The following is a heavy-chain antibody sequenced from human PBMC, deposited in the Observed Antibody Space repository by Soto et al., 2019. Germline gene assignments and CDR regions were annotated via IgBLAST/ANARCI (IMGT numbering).Heavy chain of an antibody. CDR2: IIPGSGKT. CDR3: AKSLLFVDHAYMDV. J-gene: IGHJ6*03. V-gene: IGHV1-58*01. CDR1: GFTFTSSA. D-gene: IGHD2-15*01. Sequence: SVKVSCKASGFTFTSSAVQWVRQARGQRLEWIGRIIPGSGKTNYALKFQDRVTITADISTRTVYMDLRSLRPEDTAVYYCAKSLLFVDHAYMDVWGKGTTVTVSS.